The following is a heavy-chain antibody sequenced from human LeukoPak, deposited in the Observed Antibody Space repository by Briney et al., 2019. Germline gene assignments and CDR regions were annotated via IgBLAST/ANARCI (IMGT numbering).Heavy chain of an antibody. J-gene: IGHJ5*02. CDR1: GFTFSYYA. CDR3: AKGLSSGWYGESGS. V-gene: IGHV3-23*01. D-gene: IGHD6-19*01. CDR2: ISASGGST. Sequence: LSGGSLRLSCAASGFTFSYYAMSWVRQAPGKGLEWVSAISASGGSTDYADSVKGRFTIPRDNSKNTLYLQMNSLRAEDTAVFYCAKGLSSGWYGESGSWGQGTLVTVSS.